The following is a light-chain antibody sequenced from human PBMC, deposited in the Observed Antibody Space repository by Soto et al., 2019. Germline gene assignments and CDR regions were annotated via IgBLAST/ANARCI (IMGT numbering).Light chain of an antibody. CDR3: QQYHNWPA. CDR2: LGS. J-gene: IGKJ1*01. V-gene: IGKV2-28*01. CDR1: QSLLHSNGYNY. Sequence: DIVMTQSPLSLPVTPGEPASISCRSSQSLLHSNGYNYLDWYLQKPGQSPQLLIYLGSNRASGVPDRFSGSGSGTDFTLKISRVEAEDVGVYYCQQYHNWPAFGQGTKVDIK.